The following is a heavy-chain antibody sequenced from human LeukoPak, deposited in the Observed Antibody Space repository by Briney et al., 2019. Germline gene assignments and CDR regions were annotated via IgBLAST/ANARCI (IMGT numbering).Heavy chain of an antibody. J-gene: IGHJ6*03. D-gene: IGHD3-10*01. V-gene: IGHV3-30*04. CDR1: GFTFSSYA. CDR2: ISYDGSNK. Sequence: GGSLRLSCAASGFTFSSYAMHWVRQAPGKGLEWVAVISYDGSNKYYADSVKGRFTISRDNSKNTLYLQMNSLRAEDTAVYYCARILTFRGVITITYMDVWGKGTTVTISS. CDR3: ARILTFRGVITITYMDV.